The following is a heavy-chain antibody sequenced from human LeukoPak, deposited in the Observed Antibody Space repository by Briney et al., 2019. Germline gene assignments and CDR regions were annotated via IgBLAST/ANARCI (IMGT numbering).Heavy chain of an antibody. CDR1: HYSFTSYG. CDR2: ISPYNGKT. J-gene: IGHJ2*01. CDR3: ARGLPVERYFDI. V-gene: IGHV1-18*01. D-gene: IGHD1-1*01. Sequence: VASVKVSCKASHYSFTSYGITWVRQAPGEGLEWMGWISPYNGKTNYAQKFQGRLTMTTDTSTSTAYMELRSLKVDDTAVFYCARGLPVERYFDIWGRGNPVTVSS.